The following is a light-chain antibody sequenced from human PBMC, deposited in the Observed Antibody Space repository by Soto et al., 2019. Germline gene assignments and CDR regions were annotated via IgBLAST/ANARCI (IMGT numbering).Light chain of an antibody. CDR1: ESISSW. J-gene: IGKJ1*01. V-gene: IGKV1-5*03. CDR3: QQYNSFSPWT. Sequence: DIQMTQSPSTLSASLGDRVTITCRASESISSWLTWYQQKPGKAPKLLIYKASNLESGVPSRFSGSGSGTEFTLTISSLQTDDFATYYCQQYNSFSPWTFGQGTKVDI. CDR2: KAS.